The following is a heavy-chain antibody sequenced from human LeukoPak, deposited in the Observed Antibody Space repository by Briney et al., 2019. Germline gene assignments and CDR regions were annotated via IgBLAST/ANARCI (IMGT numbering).Heavy chain of an antibody. CDR3: AGSLGYCTSNLCYLKY. J-gene: IGHJ4*02. V-gene: IGHV1-46*01. CDR2: INPSGGST. D-gene: IGHD2-2*01. CDR1: GYTFTSYY. Sequence: ASVKVSCKASGYTFTSYYMHWVRQAPGQGLEWMGIINPSGGSTSYAQKFQGRVTMTRDMSTSTAYMELRSLRSDDTAVYYCAGSLGYCTSNLCYLKYWGQGTLVTVSS.